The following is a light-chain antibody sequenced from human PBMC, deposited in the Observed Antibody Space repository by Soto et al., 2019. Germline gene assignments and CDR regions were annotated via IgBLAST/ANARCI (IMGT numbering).Light chain of an antibody. CDR3: SSYTTDNTPVV. J-gene: IGLJ2*01. CDR2: EVT. Sequence: QSALTQPASVSGSPGQTITISCTGISNVLPYSNFVSWYQQHPGSAPKLIIYEVTNRPSGVSIRFSGSKSHNTASLTISGLQAEDEAHYFCSSYTTDNTPVVFGGGTKLTVL. V-gene: IGLV2-14*01. CDR1: SNVLPYSNF.